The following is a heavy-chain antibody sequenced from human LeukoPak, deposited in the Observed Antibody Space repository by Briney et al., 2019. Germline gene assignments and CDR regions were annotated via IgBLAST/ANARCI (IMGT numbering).Heavy chain of an antibody. CDR2: IYYSGST. CDR3: ARDGVTTGYYFDY. Sequence: PSETLSLTCTVSGGSISSSSYYWGWIRQPPGKGLEWIGSIYYSGSTYYNPSLKSRVTISVDTSKNQFSLKLSSVTAADTAVYYCARDGVTTGYYFDYWGQGTLVTVSS. V-gene: IGHV4-39*07. D-gene: IGHD1-1*01. J-gene: IGHJ4*02. CDR1: GGSISSSSYY.